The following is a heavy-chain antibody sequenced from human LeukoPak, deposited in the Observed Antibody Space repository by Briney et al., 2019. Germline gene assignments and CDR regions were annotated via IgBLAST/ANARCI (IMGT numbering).Heavy chain of an antibody. D-gene: IGHD6-19*01. CDR3: ARGGAVAGGIDY. V-gene: IGHV4-4*07. Sequence: ASETLSLTCTVSGGSISSYYWSWIRQPAGKGLEWIGRIYTSGSTNYNPALKSRVTISVDKSKNQFSLQLSSVTAADTAVYYCARGGAVAGGIDYWGQGTLVTVSS. CDR1: GGSISSYY. J-gene: IGHJ4*02. CDR2: IYTSGST.